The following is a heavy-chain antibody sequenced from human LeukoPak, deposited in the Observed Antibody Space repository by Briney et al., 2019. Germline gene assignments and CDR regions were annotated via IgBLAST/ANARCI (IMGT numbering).Heavy chain of an antibody. J-gene: IGHJ4*02. CDR1: GGSISSSPHY. CDR3: ARRTRSGSYFAY. CDR2: IYHSGST. Sequence: SETLSLTCTVSGGSISSSPHYWDWIRQPPGKGLEWIGSIYHSGSTYYNPSLKSRVAISVDTSKNQFSLKLNSVTAADTAVYYCARRTRSGSYFAYWGQGTLVTVSS. V-gene: IGHV4-39*01. D-gene: IGHD3-10*01.